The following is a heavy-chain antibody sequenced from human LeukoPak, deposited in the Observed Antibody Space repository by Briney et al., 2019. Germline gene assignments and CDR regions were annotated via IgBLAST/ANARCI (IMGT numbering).Heavy chain of an antibody. D-gene: IGHD6-19*01. V-gene: IGHV3-33*01. CDR1: GFTFSSYG. Sequence: GRSLRLSCAASGFTFSSYGMHWVRQAPGEGLEWVAVIWYDGSNKYYADSVKGRFTISRDNSKNTLYLQMNSLRAEDTAVYYCARGAPSSGWDPGPSAPADWGQGTLVTVSS. CDR3: ARGAPSSGWDPGPSAPAD. CDR2: IWYDGSNK. J-gene: IGHJ4*02.